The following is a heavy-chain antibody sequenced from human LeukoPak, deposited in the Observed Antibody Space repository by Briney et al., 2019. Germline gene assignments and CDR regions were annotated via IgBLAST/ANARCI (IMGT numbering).Heavy chain of an antibody. CDR1: GFTLRSYA. CDR3: VRQTYYYDSSGYYFGY. D-gene: IGHD3-22*01. V-gene: IGHV3-23*01. CDR2: ISGSGGST. Sequence: GGSLRLSCAASGFTLRSYAMSWVRQAPGTGLEWVSAISGSGGSTYYADSVKGRFTISRDNSKNTLYLQMNSLRAEDTAVYYCVRQTYYYDSSGYYFGYWGQGTLVTVSS. J-gene: IGHJ4*02.